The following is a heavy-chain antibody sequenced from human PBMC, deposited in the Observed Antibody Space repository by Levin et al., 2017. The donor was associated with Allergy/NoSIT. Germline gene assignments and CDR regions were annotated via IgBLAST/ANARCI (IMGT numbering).Heavy chain of an antibody. J-gene: IGHJ4*02. Sequence: GGSLRLSCAASGFTFSSYGMHWVRQAPGKGLEWVAVISYDGSNKYYADSVKGRCTISRENSKNTLYLQMNSLRAEDTAVYYCAKDRIAAAVFHYWGQGTLVTVSS. CDR3: AKDRIAAAVFHY. D-gene: IGHD6-13*01. V-gene: IGHV3-30*18. CDR1: GFTFSSYG. CDR2: ISYDGSNK.